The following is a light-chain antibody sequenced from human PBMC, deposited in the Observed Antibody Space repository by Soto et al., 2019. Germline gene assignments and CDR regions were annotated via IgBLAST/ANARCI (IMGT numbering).Light chain of an antibody. J-gene: IGKJ4*01. V-gene: IGKV3-11*01. CDR1: QSVSTY. CDR3: RQRSDWPLT. CDR2: DAS. Sequence: EIVLTQSPATLSLSPGERATLSCRASQSVSTYLAWYQQKPGQAPRLLIYDASNRAPGIPARFSGSGSGTDFTLTINNLEPEDFAVYYCRQRSDWPLTFGGGTKVDIK.